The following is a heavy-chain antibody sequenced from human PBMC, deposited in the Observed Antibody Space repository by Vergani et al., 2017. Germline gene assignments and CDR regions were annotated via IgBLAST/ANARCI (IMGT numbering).Heavy chain of an antibody. V-gene: IGHV3-23*01. CDR2: LTGCGGST. CDR3: VKDAGSYENFFDS. CDR1: GFTFSTYA. Sequence: EVQLLESGGSLKQPGGSVRLSCAASGFTFSTYAMHWVRHAPGKGLEWFSALTGCGGSTYYADSFKGRFIISRDNSRDTLYLQMNSLRPEDTATYYCVKDAGSYENFFDSWGQGTLVTVSS. D-gene: IGHD1-26*01. J-gene: IGHJ4*02.